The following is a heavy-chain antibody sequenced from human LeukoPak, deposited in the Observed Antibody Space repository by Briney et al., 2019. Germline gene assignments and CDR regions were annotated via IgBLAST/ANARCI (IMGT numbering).Heavy chain of an antibody. CDR1: GFTFSSYS. CDR2: ISSSSSYI. V-gene: IGHV3-21*01. CDR3: ARDLSRGNRPAYGSGKDY. Sequence: LGGSLRLSCAASGFTFSSYSMNWVRQAPGKGLEWVSSISSSSSYIYYADSVKGRFTISRDNAKNSLYLQMNSLRAEDTAVYYCARDLSRGNRPAYGSGKDYWGQGTLVTVSS. J-gene: IGHJ4*02. D-gene: IGHD3-10*01.